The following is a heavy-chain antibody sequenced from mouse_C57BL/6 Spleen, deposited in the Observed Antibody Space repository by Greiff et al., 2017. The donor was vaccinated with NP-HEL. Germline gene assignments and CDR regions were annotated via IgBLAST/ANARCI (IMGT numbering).Heavy chain of an antibody. V-gene: IGHV7-3*04. CDR1: GFAFTDYC. CDR2: IRNKANGYTT. D-gene: IGHD1-1*01. Sequence: EVKLMESGGGLVQPGGSLSLSCAASGFAFTDYCMSWVRQPPGKALEWLGLIRNKANGYTTEYSASVKGRFTISRDDSKSIRYLQMNARSAEDSATDDCARGGRSYDYAMDYWGQGTSVTVSS. CDR3: ARGGRSYDYAMDY. J-gene: IGHJ4*01.